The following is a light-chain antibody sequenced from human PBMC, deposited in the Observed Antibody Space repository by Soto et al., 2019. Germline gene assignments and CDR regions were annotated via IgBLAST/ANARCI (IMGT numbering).Light chain of an antibody. CDR2: GAS. CDR3: QQYGSSPLT. CDR1: QDVSNSY. Sequence: EIVLTQSPGTLSLSPGERASLSCRASQDVSNSYLAWYQQKPGQAPRLLIYGASSRATGIPDRFSGGGSGTDFTLAISRLEPEDFAVYYCQQYGSSPLTFGGGTKADIK. V-gene: IGKV3-20*01. J-gene: IGKJ4*01.